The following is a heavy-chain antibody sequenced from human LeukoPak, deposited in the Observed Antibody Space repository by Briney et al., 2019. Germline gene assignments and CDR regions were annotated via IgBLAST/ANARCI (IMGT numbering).Heavy chain of an antibody. CDR1: GGSISSYG. D-gene: IGHD1/OR15-1a*01. CDR2: IISVFGTA. V-gene: IGHV1-69*06. Sequence: SVKVSCKASGGSISSYGISWVRQAPGQGLEWMGRIISVFGTANYAQKFQDRVTITADIASNTAYMELTSLTSEDTAVYFCAKQGEIRQDCYMDVWGNGTTVTVSS. J-gene: IGHJ6*03. CDR3: AKQGEIRQDCYMDV.